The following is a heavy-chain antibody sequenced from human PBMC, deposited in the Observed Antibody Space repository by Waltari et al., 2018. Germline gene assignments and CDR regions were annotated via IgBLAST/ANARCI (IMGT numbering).Heavy chain of an antibody. J-gene: IGHJ3*02. CDR3: ALSMGGLDAFDI. CDR2: INHSGST. CDR1: GGSFSGYY. D-gene: IGHD3-16*01. V-gene: IGHV4-34*01. Sequence: QVQLQQWGAGLLKPSETLSLTCAVYGGSFSGYYWSWIRQPPGKGLEWIGEINHSGSTNYNPSLKSRVTISVDTSKNQFSLKLSSVTAADTAVYYCALSMGGLDAFDIWGQGTMVTVSS.